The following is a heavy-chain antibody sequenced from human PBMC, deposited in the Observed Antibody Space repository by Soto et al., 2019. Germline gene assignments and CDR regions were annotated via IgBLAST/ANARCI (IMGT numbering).Heavy chain of an antibody. V-gene: IGHV1-46*01. CDR1: GYTFTSYY. CDR3: ARGTYGSGSYDISGYYYGMDV. J-gene: IGHJ6*02. D-gene: IGHD3-10*01. Sequence: ASVRVSCKASGYTFTSYYMHWVRQAPGQGLGWMGIINPSGGSTSYAQKFQGRVTMTRDTSTSTVYMELSSLRSEDTAVYYCARGTYGSGSYDISGYYYGMDVWGQGTTVTVSS. CDR2: INPSGGST.